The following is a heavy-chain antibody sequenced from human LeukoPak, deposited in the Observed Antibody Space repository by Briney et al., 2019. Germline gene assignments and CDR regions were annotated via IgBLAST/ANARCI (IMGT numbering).Heavy chain of an antibody. D-gene: IGHD6-19*01. CDR2: IVHSGSI. V-gene: IGHV4-34*12. Sequence: SETLSLTCAVFGGSFSGYYWSWVRQPPGKGLEWIGEIVHSGSINYNPSLTSRVTISVDTSKNHFSLELTSVTAADTAVYFCARMGSGLFDYWGQRTLVTVSS. J-gene: IGHJ4*02. CDR1: GGSFSGYY. CDR3: ARMGSGLFDY.